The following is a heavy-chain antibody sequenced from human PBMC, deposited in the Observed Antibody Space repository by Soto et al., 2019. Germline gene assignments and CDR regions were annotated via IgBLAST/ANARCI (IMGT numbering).Heavy chain of an antibody. CDR3: ARGVRRSNVDSGQIIS. Sequence: KGLEWVAVISYEGSNKYYADSVKGRFTISRDNSKNTLYLQMNSLRAEDTAVYYFARGVRRSNVDSGQIISCGQGIQV. V-gene: IGHV3-30-3*01. D-gene: IGHD1-26*01. J-gene: IGHJ1*01. CDR2: ISYEGSNK.